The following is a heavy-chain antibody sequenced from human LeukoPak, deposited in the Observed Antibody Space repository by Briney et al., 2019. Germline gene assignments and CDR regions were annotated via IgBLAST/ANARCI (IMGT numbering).Heavy chain of an antibody. CDR1: GFTFGDYA. CDR2: IRSKAYGGTT. D-gene: IGHD3-22*01. V-gene: IGHV3-49*04. Sequence: GGSLRLSCTASGFTFGDYAMSWVRQAPGKGLEWVGFIRSKAYGGTTEYAASVKGRFTISRDDSKSIAYLQINSMKTEDTAVYYCTRDIGSSGYYVGLAYWGQGTLVTVSS. CDR3: TRDIGSSGYYVGLAY. J-gene: IGHJ4*02.